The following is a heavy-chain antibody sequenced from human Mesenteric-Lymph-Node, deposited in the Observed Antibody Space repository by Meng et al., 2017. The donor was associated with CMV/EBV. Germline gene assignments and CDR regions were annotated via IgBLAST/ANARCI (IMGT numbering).Heavy chain of an antibody. V-gene: IGHV1-8*03. D-gene: IGHD2-2*01. J-gene: IGHJ3*02. CDR2: MNPNSGNT. CDR1: GYTFTSYD. Sequence: ASVKVSCKASGYTFTSYDINWVRQATGQGLEWMGWMNPNSGNTGYAQKFQGRVTITTDESTSTAYMELSSLRSEDTAVYYCAREAVPAAISADAFDIWGQGTMVTVSS. CDR3: AREAVPAAISADAFDI.